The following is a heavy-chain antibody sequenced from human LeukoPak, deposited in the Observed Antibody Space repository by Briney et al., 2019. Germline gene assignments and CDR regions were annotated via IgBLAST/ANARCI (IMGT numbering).Heavy chain of an antibody. CDR1: GYTFTGYY. J-gene: IGHJ4*02. Sequence: ASVKVSCKASGYTFTGYYMHWVRQAPGQGLEWMGWINPNSGGTNYAQKFQGRVTISVDTSKNQFSLKLSSVTAADTAVYYCARLRSGVRRGLFYYFDYWGQGTLVTVSS. CDR3: ARLRSGVRRGLFYYFDY. CDR2: INPNSGGT. D-gene: IGHD3-10*01. V-gene: IGHV1-2*02.